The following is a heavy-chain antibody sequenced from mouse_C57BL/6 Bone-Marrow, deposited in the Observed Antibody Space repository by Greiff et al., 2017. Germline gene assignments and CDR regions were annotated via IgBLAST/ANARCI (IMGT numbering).Heavy chain of an antibody. CDR3: ARRYGNYVAMDY. J-gene: IGHJ4*01. V-gene: IGHV1-9*01. Sequence: VMLVESGAELMKPGASVKLSCKATGYTFTGYWIEWVKQRPGHGLEWIGEILPGSGSTNYNAKFKGKATFTADTSSHTAYMQLSSLTTEDSAIYYCARRYGNYVAMDYWGQGTSVTVSS. CDR1: GYTFTGYW. CDR2: ILPGSGST. D-gene: IGHD2-1*01.